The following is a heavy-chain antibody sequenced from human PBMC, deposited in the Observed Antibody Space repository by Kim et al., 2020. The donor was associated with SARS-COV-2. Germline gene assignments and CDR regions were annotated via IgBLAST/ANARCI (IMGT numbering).Heavy chain of an antibody. V-gene: IGHV3-7*01. CDR1: GFTFSRYW. Sequence: GGSLRLSCGASGFTFSRYWMSWVRQAPEKGLEWVANINQDGSEKHYVDSVKGRLTISRDKVHSSLYLQMNNLRGDDTAVYYCARGGDTSGGPDGDYWGQGILVTVSS. CDR3: ARGGDTSGGPDGDY. J-gene: IGHJ4*02. D-gene: IGHD1-26*01. CDR2: INQDGSEK.